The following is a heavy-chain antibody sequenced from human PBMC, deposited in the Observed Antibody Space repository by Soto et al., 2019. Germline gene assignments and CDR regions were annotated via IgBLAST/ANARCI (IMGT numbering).Heavy chain of an antibody. CDR1: GFTFSSYG. V-gene: IGHV3-33*01. D-gene: IGHD3-9*01. CDR3: ARDGRTCFFDWLLPTYLFDV. CDR2: IWYDGSNK. Sequence: GGSLRLSCAASGFTFSSYGMHWVRQAPGKGLEWVAVIWYDGSNKYYADSVKGRFTISRDNSKNTLYLQMNSLRAEDTAVYYCARDGRTCFFDWLLPTYLFDVRGRRSPVPGSS. J-gene: IGHJ4*02.